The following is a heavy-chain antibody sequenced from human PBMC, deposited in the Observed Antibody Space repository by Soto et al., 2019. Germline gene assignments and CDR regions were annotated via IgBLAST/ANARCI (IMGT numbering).Heavy chain of an antibody. D-gene: IGHD3-16*01. CDR3: ARDRGGLGY. CDR1: GFPFNNYW. V-gene: IGHV3-7*01. CDR2: IKQDGSEK. Sequence: EVQLGEFGGGLVQPGGSLRLSCVASGFPFNNYWMSWVRQAPGKGLEWVANIKQDGSEKYYVDSVKGRFTIFRDNTKNSLYLQMTRLRAEDAAVYYCARDRGGLGYWGQGTLVTVSS. J-gene: IGHJ4*02.